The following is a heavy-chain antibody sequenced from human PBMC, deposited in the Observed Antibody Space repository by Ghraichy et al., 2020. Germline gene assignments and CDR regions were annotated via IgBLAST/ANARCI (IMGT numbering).Heavy chain of an antibody. D-gene: IGHD6-19*01. J-gene: IGHJ6*02. CDR3: ASQKWLGNGMDV. V-gene: IGHV4-59*01. CDR1: GASINSYP. CDR2: LHHSGQS. Sequence: SETLSLTCDVSGASINSYPSGWIRQPPGTGLEWIGYLHHSGQSFYNPSLKSRVTISLDTSKNQLSLRVTSVTAADTAVYFCASQKWLGNGMDVWGRGTTVTISS.